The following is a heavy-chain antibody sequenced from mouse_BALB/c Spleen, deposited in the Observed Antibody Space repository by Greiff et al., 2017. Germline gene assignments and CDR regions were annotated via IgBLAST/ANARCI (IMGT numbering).Heavy chain of an antibody. D-gene: IGHD2-4*01. Sequence: VQRVESGAELAKPGASVKMSCKASGYTFTSYWMHWVKQRPGQGLEWIGYINPSTGYTEYNQKFKDKATLTADKSSSTAYMQLSSLTSEDSAVYYCARWGLRPYAMDYWGQGTSVTVSS. CDR3: ARWGLRPYAMDY. V-gene: IGHV1-7*01. CDR1: GYTFTSYW. CDR2: INPSTGYT. J-gene: IGHJ4*01.